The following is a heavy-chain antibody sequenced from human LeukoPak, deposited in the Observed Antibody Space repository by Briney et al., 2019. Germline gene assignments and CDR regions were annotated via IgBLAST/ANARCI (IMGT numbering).Heavy chain of an antibody. CDR1: SYTLSHYY. V-gene: IGHV1-2*02. D-gene: IGHD6-13*01. CDR2: IKPYSGGS. Sequence: ASVKVSRKASSYTLSHYYMPWVRQAAGQGLEGMGWIKPYSGGSHFAQNLQGRVTMTRDTSISTAYMELSRRRSDDTAIYYCSRGILTDTAAAAIDYWGQGTLVTVSS. CDR3: SRGILTDTAAAAIDY. J-gene: IGHJ4*02.